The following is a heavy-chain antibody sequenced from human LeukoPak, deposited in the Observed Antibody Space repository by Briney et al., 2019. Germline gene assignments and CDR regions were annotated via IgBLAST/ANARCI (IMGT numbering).Heavy chain of an antibody. CDR3: AIMHGYYDGSGYWVQ. V-gene: IGHV3-23*01. D-gene: IGHD3-22*01. Sequence: GGSLRLSCAASGFTVSSNYMSWVRQAPGKGLEWVSFITPNADRTSYADSVEGRFTISRDNPRNTLYMQMYSLRDEDTALYYCAIMHGYYDGSGYWVQWGQGTLVTVSS. CDR1: GFTVSSNY. J-gene: IGHJ1*01. CDR2: ITPNADRT.